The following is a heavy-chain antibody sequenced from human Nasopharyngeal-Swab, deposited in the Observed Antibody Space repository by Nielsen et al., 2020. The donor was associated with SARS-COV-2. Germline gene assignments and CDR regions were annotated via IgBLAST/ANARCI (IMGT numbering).Heavy chain of an antibody. V-gene: IGHV6-1*01. Sequence: SQTLSLTCVISGDSVSNSNNSWSWIRQSPSRGLEWLGRTSHRSRWFTDYAPSVESRITINPDTSKNQLSLLVNFVTPEDTAVYYCARHISSSRAYFDSWGQGTLVTVSS. D-gene: IGHD6-6*01. J-gene: IGHJ4*02. CDR2: TSHRSRWFT. CDR3: ARHISSSRAYFDS. CDR1: GDSVSNSNNS.